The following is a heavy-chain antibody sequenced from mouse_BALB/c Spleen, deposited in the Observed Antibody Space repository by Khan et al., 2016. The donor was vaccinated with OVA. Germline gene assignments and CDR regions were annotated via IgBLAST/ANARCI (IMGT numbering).Heavy chain of an antibody. CDR3: ARHDYGPFAY. CDR2: ISSSGDYI. CDR1: GFTFSTYA. Sequence: EVELVESGGDLVRPGGSLKLSCSASGFTFSTYAMSWVRQTPEKRQEWVATISSSGDYIYYPDSVKGRFTISRDTAKTTLYLQMSSLRSEDTAMYSCARHDYGPFAYWGQGTLVTVSA. J-gene: IGHJ3*01. D-gene: IGHD1-1*01. V-gene: IGHV5-9-3*01.